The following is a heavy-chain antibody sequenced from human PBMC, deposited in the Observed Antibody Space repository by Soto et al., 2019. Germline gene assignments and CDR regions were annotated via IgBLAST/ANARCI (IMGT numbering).Heavy chain of an antibody. Sequence: SDTLSLTCTVSGDSIRSNYWSWIRQPPGKGLEWIGYIYYSGSTNYNPSLKSRITISVDTSKNHFSLKLSSVTAADTAVYYCAKFRDDILSGFDPWGQGTLVNVSS. D-gene: IGHD3-9*01. J-gene: IGHJ5*02. CDR1: GDSIRSNY. V-gene: IGHV4-59*08. CDR3: AKFRDDILSGFDP. CDR2: IYYSGST.